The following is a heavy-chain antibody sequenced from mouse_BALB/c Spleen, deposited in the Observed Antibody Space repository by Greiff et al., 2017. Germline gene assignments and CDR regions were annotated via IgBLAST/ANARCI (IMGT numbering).Heavy chain of an antibody. V-gene: IGHV1-4*01. J-gene: IGHJ2*01. CDR3: ARHDGYPFDY. CDR1: GYTFTSYT. D-gene: IGHD2-3*01. CDR2: INPSSGYT. Sequence: VQLVESGAELARPGASVKMSCKASGYTFTSYTMHWVKQRPGQGLEWIGYINPSSGYTNYNQKFKDKATLTADKSSSTAYMQLSSLTSEDSAVYYCARHDGYPFDYWGQGTTLTVSS.